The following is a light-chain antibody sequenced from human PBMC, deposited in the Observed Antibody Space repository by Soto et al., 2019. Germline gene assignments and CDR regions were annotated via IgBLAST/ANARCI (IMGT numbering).Light chain of an antibody. CDR2: GVT. Sequence: QSVLTQPASVSGSPGQSITISCTGTSSDVGAYNYVSWYQQYPGKAPKLMIYGVTNRPSGVCNRFSGSKTGNTASLTISGLQPEDGADYSCFSHRGGDSHVFGTGTKVTVL. J-gene: IGLJ1*01. V-gene: IGLV2-14*01. CDR1: SSDVGAYNY. CDR3: FSHRGGDSHV.